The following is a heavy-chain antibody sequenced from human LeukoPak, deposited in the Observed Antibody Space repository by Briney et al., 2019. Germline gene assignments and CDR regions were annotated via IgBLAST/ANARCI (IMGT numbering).Heavy chain of an antibody. CDR1: GYTFTGYY. V-gene: IGHV1-2*04. CDR3: ARVSWSYGGAFDI. Sequence: ASVKVSCKASGYTFTGYYMHWVRQAPGQGLEWMGWINPNSGGTNYAQEFQGWVTMTRDTSISTAYMELSRLRSDDTAVYYCARVSWSYGGAFDIWGQGTMVTVSS. CDR2: INPNSGGT. D-gene: IGHD4/OR15-4a*01. J-gene: IGHJ3*02.